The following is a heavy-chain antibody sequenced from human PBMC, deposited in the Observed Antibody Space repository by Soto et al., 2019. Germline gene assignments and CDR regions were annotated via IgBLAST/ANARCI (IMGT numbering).Heavy chain of an antibody. J-gene: IGHJ5*02. D-gene: IGHD6-13*01. CDR3: ARDNSSSWYGQTNWFDP. CDR1: GFTFSSYG. V-gene: IGHV3-33*01. Sequence: QVQLVESGGGVVQPGRSLRPSCAASGFTFSSYGMHWVRQAPGKGLEWVAVIWYDGSNKYYADSVKGRFTISRDNSKNTLYLQMNSLRAEDTAVYYCARDNSSSWYGQTNWFDPWGQGTLVTVSS. CDR2: IWYDGSNK.